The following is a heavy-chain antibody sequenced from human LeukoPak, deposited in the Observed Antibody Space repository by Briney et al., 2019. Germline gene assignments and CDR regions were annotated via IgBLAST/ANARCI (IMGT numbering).Heavy chain of an antibody. J-gene: IGHJ6*03. CDR2: ISAYNGNT. V-gene: IGHV1-18*01. Sequence: ASVKVSCKASGYTFTSYGISWVRQAPGQGLEWMGWISAYNGNTNYAQKLQGRVTMTTDTSTSTAYMELRSLRSDDTAVYYCARDGVLLRFGKPPRYYYYMDVWGKGTTVTISS. CDR1: GYTFTSYG. D-gene: IGHD3-10*01. CDR3: ARDGVLLRFGKPPRYYYYMDV.